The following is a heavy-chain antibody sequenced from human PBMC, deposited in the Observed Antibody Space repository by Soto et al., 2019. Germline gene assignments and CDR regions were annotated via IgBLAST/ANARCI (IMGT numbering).Heavy chain of an antibody. CDR2: ISYDGSNK. D-gene: IGHD2-15*01. Sequence: GGSLRLSCAASGFTFSSYAMHWVRQAPGKGLEWVAVISYDGSNKYYADSVKGRFTISRDNSKNTLYLQMNSLRAEDTAVYYCARGGGSVVVVAATHWGQGTLVTVSS. J-gene: IGHJ4*02. CDR1: GFTFSSYA. V-gene: IGHV3-30-3*01. CDR3: ARGGGSVVVVAATH.